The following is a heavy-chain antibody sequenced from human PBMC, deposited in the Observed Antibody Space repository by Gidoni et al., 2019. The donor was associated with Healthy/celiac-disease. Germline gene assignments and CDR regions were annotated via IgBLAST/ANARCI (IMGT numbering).Heavy chain of an antibody. CDR2: IYPGDSDT. Sequence: EVQLVQSGAEVKKPGESLKISCKGSGYSFTSYWIGWVRQRPGKGLEWMGIIYPGDSDTRYSPSFQGQVTISADKSISTAYLQWSSLKASDTAMYYCARQAYCGGDCYSYADYWGQGTLVTVSS. D-gene: IGHD2-21*02. CDR1: GYSFTSYW. CDR3: ARQAYCGGDCYSYADY. V-gene: IGHV5-51*01. J-gene: IGHJ4*02.